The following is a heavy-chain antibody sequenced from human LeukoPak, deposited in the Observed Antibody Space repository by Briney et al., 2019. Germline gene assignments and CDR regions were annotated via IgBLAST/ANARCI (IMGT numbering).Heavy chain of an antibody. CDR2: ISGDGGST. CDR3: ARASYYYDSSGGYAFDI. CDR1: RFTFDDYA. Sequence: PGGSLRLSCAASRFTFDDYAMHWVRQAPGKGLEWVSLISGDGGSTYYADSVKGRFTISRDTSRNMLYLQMNSLRAEDTALFYCARASYYYDSSGGYAFDIWGQGTMVTVSS. J-gene: IGHJ3*02. D-gene: IGHD3-22*01. V-gene: IGHV3-43*02.